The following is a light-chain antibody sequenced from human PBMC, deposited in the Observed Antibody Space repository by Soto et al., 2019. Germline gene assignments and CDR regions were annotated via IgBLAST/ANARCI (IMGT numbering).Light chain of an antibody. CDR2: DAS. CDR1: QYIGSA. CDR3: QQYGDRPRT. Sequence: EVVLTQSPSTLSGSPGGRATLSWRASQYIGSAVAWYHQRSGQAPRLLIFDASVRVPTTPARFSGSVYGTEFNLTISSLESEDFAVYFCQQYGDRPRTFGQGTKVDIK. J-gene: IGKJ1*01. V-gene: IGKV3-15*01.